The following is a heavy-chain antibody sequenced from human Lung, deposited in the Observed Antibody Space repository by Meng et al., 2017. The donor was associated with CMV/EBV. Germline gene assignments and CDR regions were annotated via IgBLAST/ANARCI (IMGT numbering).Heavy chain of an antibody. CDR1: EGAFRSSA. CDR3: ATYYYGSGSHGGD. V-gene: IGHV1-69*05. D-gene: IGHD3-10*01. CDR2: VIPIFGTA. J-gene: IGHJ4*02. Sequence: KACEGAFRSSAISWARQGPGRGLGWMGGVIPIFGTANYAQKFQGRVTITTDESTSTAYMELSSLRSEDTAVYYCATYYYGSGSHGGDWGQGTLVTVSS.